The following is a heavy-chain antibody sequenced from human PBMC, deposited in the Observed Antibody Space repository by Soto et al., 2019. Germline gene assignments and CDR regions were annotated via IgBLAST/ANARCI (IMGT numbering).Heavy chain of an antibody. Sequence: EVQLLESGGGLVQPGASLRLSCAASGFTFTTFDMSWARQAPGKGLEWVSVVRGRDGSTSYADSLKGRFTISKDSSKNTLYLQMNSLRAEDTALDYCDKGAWLDYWGQGALFTVSS. V-gene: IGHV3-23*01. D-gene: IGHD5-12*01. CDR1: GFTFTTFD. J-gene: IGHJ4*02. CDR2: VRGRDGST. CDR3: DKGAWLDY.